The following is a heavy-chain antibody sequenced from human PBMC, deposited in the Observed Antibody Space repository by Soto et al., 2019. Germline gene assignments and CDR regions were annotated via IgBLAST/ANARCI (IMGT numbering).Heavy chain of an antibody. CDR1: GYTFTGYY. V-gene: IGHV1-2*04. CDR2: INPNSGGT. J-gene: IGHJ4*02. D-gene: IGHD2-8*01. Sequence: GASVKVSCKASGYTFTGYYMHWVRQAPGQGLEWMGWINPNSGGTNCAQKFQGWVTMTRDTSISTAYMELSRLRSDDTAVYYCARADCTNGVCYNYYFDYWGQGTLVTVSS. CDR3: ARADCTNGVCYNYYFDY.